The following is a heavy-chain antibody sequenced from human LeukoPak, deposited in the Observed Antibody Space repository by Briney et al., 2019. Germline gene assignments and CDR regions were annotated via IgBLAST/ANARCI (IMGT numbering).Heavy chain of an antibody. CDR2: IYENGGTT. D-gene: IGHD3-22*01. Sequence: GGSLRLSCVGSGFTFRSHAMSWVRQAPAKGLEFVSGIYENGGTTYYADSVKGRFSISRDNSKNTLYLQMNSLRAEDTALYYCAKVALYDSSGYYDYWGQGTLVTVSS. V-gene: IGHV3-23*01. CDR1: GFTFRSHA. J-gene: IGHJ4*02. CDR3: AKVALYDSSGYYDY.